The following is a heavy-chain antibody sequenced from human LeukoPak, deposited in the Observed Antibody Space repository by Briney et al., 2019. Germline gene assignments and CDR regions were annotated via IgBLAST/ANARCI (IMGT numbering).Heavy chain of an antibody. J-gene: IGHJ4*02. CDR3: ARGAGYSSSWYDY. Sequence: PSETLSLTCTVSGGSISSGDYYWSWIRQPPGKGLEWIGYIYYSGSTYYNPSLKSRVTISVDTSKNQFSLKLSSVTAADTAVYYRARGAGYSSSWYDYWGQGTLITVSS. V-gene: IGHV4-30-4*01. D-gene: IGHD6-13*01. CDR2: IYYSGST. CDR1: GGSISSGDYY.